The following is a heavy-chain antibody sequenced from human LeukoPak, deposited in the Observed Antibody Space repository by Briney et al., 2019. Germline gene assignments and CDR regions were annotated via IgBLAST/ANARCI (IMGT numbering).Heavy chain of an antibody. V-gene: IGHV3-30*14. J-gene: IGHJ3*02. D-gene: IGHD3-16*01. CDR2: ISFYGSNE. Sequence: EGSLRLSCAASGFTFSNYAMHWVRQAPGKGLEWVAVISFYGSNEYYADSVKGRFTISRDNSKNTLYLQMHSLRAEDTAVYYCARDQSMITFGGVIGAFDIWGQGTMVTVSS. CDR1: GFTFSNYA. CDR3: ARDQSMITFGGVIGAFDI.